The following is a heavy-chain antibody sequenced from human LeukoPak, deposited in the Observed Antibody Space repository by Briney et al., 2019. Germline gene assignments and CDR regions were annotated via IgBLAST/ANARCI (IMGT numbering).Heavy chain of an antibody. D-gene: IGHD3-10*01. V-gene: IGHV3-23*01. CDR1: GFTFSTYA. CDR3: AKDLDHGSGSYGGSDY. CDR2: ISGSGGST. J-gene: IGHJ4*02. Sequence: PGGSLRLSCAASGFTFSTYAMSWVRQAPGKGLEWVSAISGSGGSTYYADSVRGRFTISRDNSKNTLYLQMNSLRPEDTAVYYCAKDLDHGSGSYGGSDYWGQGTLVTVSS.